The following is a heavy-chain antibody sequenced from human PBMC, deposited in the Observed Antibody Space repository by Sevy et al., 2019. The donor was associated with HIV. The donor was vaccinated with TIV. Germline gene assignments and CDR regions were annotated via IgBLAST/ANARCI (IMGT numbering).Heavy chain of an antibody. CDR3: ARDQGYSYAFDY. D-gene: IGHD5-18*01. CDR1: GFTFSSYS. V-gene: IGHV3-21*01. J-gene: IGHJ4*02. CDR2: ISSSSSYI. Sequence: GGSLRLSCAASGFTFSSYSMNWVRQAPGKGLECVSSISSSSSYIYYADSVKGRFTISRDNAKNSLYLQMNSLRAEDTAVYYCARDQGYSYAFDYWGQGTLVTVSS.